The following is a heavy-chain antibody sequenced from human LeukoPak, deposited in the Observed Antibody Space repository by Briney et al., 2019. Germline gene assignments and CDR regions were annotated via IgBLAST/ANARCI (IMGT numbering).Heavy chain of an antibody. CDR3: AKSSRYGYGDPRISFDY. Sequence: AASLRLSCAAAGFTFGSYAMSWVRQPPGKGLEWVSAISGSGGSTYYADSVKGRFTISRDNSKNTLYLQMNSLRVEDTAVYYCAKSSRYGYGDPRISFDYWGQGTLVTVSS. J-gene: IGHJ4*02. CDR2: ISGSGGST. CDR1: GFTFGSYA. D-gene: IGHD4-17*01. V-gene: IGHV3-23*01.